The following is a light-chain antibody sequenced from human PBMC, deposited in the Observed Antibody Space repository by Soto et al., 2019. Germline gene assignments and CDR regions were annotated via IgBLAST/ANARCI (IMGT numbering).Light chain of an antibody. CDR3: GTWDSSLSAVV. J-gene: IGLJ2*01. V-gene: IGLV1-51*01. CDR2: DNN. CDR1: SSNIGSHY. Sequence: QSVLTQPPSVSAAPGQKVTISCSGRSSNIGSHYVSWYQQLPGTAPKLLIYDNNKRPSGIPDRFSGSKSGTSATLGITGLQTGDEADYYCGTWDSSLSAVVFGGGTKLTVL.